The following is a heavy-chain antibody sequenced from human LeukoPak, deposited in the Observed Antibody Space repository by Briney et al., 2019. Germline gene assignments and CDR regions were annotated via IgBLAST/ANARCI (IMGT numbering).Heavy chain of an antibody. V-gene: IGHV1-8*03. CDR1: GYTFTSYY. D-gene: IGHD3-22*01. CDR2: MNPNSGNT. J-gene: IGHJ4*02. Sequence: ASVKVSCKASGYTFTSYYINWVRQATGQGLEWMGWMNPNSGNTGYAQKFQGRVAITRHTSISTAYMELSSLRSEDTAVYYCARGSEPHYYDSSTLDFWGQGTLVTVSS. CDR3: ARGSEPHYYDSSTLDF.